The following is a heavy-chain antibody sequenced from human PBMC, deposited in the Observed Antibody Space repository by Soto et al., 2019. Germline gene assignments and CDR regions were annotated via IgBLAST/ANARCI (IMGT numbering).Heavy chain of an antibody. Sequence: EVQLLESGGGLVQPGGSLRLSCAASGFTFSSYAMSWVRQAPGKGLEWVSAVSGSGGSTYYADSVKGRFTISRDNSRNTLYLKMNSLRAEDTAVYYCAKKGRGPTTGGGNYYYYGMDVWGQGTTVTVSS. CDR2: VSGSGGST. V-gene: IGHV3-23*01. J-gene: IGHJ6*02. CDR1: GFTFSSYA. D-gene: IGHD1-26*01. CDR3: AKKGRGPTTGGGNYYYYGMDV.